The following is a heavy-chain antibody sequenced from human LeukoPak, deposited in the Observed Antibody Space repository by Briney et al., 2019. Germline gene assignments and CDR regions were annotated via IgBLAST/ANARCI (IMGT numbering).Heavy chain of an antibody. D-gene: IGHD1-26*01. J-gene: IGHJ3*02. CDR3: ARVGKGATRGNAFDI. V-gene: IGHV4-30-4*08. Sequence: PSETLSLTCTVSGGSISSGDYYWSWIRQPPGKGLEWIGYIYYSGSTYYNPSLKSRVTISVDTSKNQFSLKLSSVTAADTAVYYCARVGKGATRGNAFDIWGQGTMVTVSS. CDR1: GGSISSGDYY. CDR2: IYYSGST.